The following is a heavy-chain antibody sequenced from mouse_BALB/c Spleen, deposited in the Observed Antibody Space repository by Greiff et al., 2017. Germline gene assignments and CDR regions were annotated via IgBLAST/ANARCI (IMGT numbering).Heavy chain of an antibody. CDR3: ARSYGSKPYFDV. Sequence: EVQLVESGGGLVQPGGSRKLSCAASGFTFSSFGMHWVRQAPEKGLEWVAYISSGSSTIYYADTVKGRFTISRDNPKNTLFLQMTSLRSEDTAMYYCARSYGSKPYFDVWGAGTTVTVSS. V-gene: IGHV5-17*02. D-gene: IGHD1-1*01. J-gene: IGHJ1*01. CDR2: ISSGSSTI. CDR1: GFTFSSFG.